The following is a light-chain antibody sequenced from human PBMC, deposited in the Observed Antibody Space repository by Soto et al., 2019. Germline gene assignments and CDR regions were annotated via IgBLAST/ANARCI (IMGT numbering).Light chain of an antibody. CDR3: IQSIQHPLYT. CDR1: QSLLHSDGRTY. CDR2: EVS. J-gene: IGKJ2*01. Sequence: DIVMTQTPISLSVTPGQPASISCKSSQSLLHSDGRTYLYWYLHKPGQPPQLLIDEVSHLFSGVPDRFSGSGSGTDFTLKISRVEADDVGVYYCIQSIQHPLYTFGQGTKLEIK. V-gene: IGKV2D-29*01.